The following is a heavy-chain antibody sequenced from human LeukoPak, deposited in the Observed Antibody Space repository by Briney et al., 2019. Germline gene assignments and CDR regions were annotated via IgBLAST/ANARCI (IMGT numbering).Heavy chain of an antibody. D-gene: IGHD3-10*01. CDR1: GGSINSYY. CDR3: ARHLPPRGQYSFDC. V-gene: IGHV4-59*08. Sequence: PSETLSLTCTVSGGSINSYYWSWIRQPPGKGLEWIGYTYYSGSTNYNPSLRSRVTISVDTSKNQFSLKLSSVTAADTAVYYCARHLPPRGQYSFDCWGQGTLVTVSS. CDR2: TYYSGST. J-gene: IGHJ4*02.